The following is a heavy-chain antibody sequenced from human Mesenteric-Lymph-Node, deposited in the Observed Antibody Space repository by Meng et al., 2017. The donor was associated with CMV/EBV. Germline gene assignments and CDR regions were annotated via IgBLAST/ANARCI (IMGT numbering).Heavy chain of an antibody. CDR1: GFTFSSYW. V-gene: IGHV3-7*01. CDR3: STRCSTSCYNDY. D-gene: IGHD2-2*01. CDR2: IKQDGSEK. J-gene: IGHJ4*02. Sequence: GESLKISCAASGFTFSSYWMSWVRQAPGKGLEWVDNIKQDGSEKYFVDSVKGRFTISRDKAKNSLYLQMNSLRAEDTAVYCCSTRCSTSCYNDYWGQGTLVTVSS.